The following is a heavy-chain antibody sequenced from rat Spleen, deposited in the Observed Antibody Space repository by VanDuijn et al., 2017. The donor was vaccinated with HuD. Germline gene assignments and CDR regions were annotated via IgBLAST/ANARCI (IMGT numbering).Heavy chain of an antibody. Sequence: EVQLVESDGGLVQPGRSLKLSCAASGFTFSDYYMAWVRQAPGKGLEWVASITDTGGSTFYPDSMKGRFTISRDNAKSSLYLQMNSLRSEDTATYYCTRGGNYALDAWGQGASVTVSS. CDR2: ITDTGGST. J-gene: IGHJ4*01. CDR3: TRGGNYALDA. CDR1: GFTFSDYY. D-gene: IGHD1-10*01. V-gene: IGHV5-20*01.